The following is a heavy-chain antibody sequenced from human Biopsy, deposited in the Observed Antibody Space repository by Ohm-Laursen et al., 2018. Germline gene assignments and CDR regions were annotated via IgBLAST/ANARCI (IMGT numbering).Heavy chain of an antibody. J-gene: IGHJ6*02. CDR3: AKDVRVKVQLDGMDV. V-gene: IGHV3-9*01. D-gene: IGHD1-1*01. Sequence: SLRLSCAASGFTFADYAMHWVRQAPGKGLEWVSGISWHSGSRGYADSVKGRFTIPRDNAKKLLYLQMNSLRAEDTALYYCAKDVRVKVQLDGMDVWGQGTTVTVSS. CDR2: ISWHSGSR. CDR1: GFTFADYA.